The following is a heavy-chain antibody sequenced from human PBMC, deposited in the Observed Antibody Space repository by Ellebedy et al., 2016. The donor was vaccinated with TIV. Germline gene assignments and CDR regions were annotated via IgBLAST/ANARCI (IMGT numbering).Heavy chain of an antibody. V-gene: IGHV5-51*01. CDR2: PYPDDSDS. J-gene: IGHJ4*02. CDR1: GYTFDTYW. CDR3: ARHDQTSQIPDF. Sequence: GESLKISCKASGYTFDTYWIGWVRQVPGKGLEWMGIPYPDDSDSRYSPSFQGQVTISADKSIKTAYLQWDSLKASDTAMYYCARHDQTSQIPDFWGQGTLVAVSS. D-gene: IGHD2-2*01.